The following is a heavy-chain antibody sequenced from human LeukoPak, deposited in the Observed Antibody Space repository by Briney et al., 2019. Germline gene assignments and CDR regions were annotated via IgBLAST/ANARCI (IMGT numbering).Heavy chain of an antibody. V-gene: IGHV4-59*01. CDR2: IYYSGAT. CDR3: ARMTSYSSGCYFDY. D-gene: IGHD6-19*01. CDR1: GGSISGYY. Sequence: SETLSLTCTVTGGSISGYYWSWIRQPPGKGLEWIGFIYYSGATNYNPSLKSRVTVSVDTSKNQFSLMLGSVTAADTAVYYCARMTSYSSGCYFDYWGQGTLVTVSS. J-gene: IGHJ4*02.